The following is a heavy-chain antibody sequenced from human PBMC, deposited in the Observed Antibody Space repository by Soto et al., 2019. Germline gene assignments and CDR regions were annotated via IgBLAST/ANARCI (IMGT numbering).Heavy chain of an antibody. J-gene: IGHJ3*02. CDR2: IYYSGST. D-gene: IGHD3-3*01. V-gene: IGHV4-59*01. Sequence: SETLSLTCTVSGGSISSYYWSWIRQPPGKGLEWIGYIYYSGSTNYNPSLKSRVTISVDTSKNQFSLKLSSVTAADTAVYYCARGHERSLNYDFWSGQRMMDAFDIWGQGTVVTVAS. CDR3: ARGHERSLNYDFWSGQRMMDAFDI. CDR1: GGSISSYY.